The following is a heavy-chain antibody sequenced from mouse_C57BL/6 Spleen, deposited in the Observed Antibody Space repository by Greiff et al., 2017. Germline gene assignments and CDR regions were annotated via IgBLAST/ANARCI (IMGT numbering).Heavy chain of an antibody. D-gene: IGHD4-1*01. CDR2: IDPSDSET. V-gene: IGHV1-52*01. J-gene: IGHJ4*01. CDR1: GYTFTSYW. Sequence: QSGAELVRPGSSVKLSCKASGYTFTSYWMHWVKQRPIQGLEWIGNIDPSDSETHYNQKFKDKATLTVDKSSSTAYMQLSSLTSEDSAVYYCARFPPGTSYAMDYWGQGTSVTVSS. CDR3: ARFPPGTSYAMDY.